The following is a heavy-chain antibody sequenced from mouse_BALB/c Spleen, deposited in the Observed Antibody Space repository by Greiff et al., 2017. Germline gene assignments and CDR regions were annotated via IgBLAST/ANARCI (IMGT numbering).Heavy chain of an antibody. Sequence: EVKLMESGGGLVQPGGSRKLSCAASGFTFSSFGMHWVRQAPEKGLEWVAYISSGSSTIYYADTVKGRFTISRDNPKNTLFLQMTSLRSEDTAMYYCARGGYDYDGADYWGQGTTLTVSS. CDR1: GFTFSSFG. V-gene: IGHV5-17*02. D-gene: IGHD2-4*01. CDR3: ARGGYDYDGADY. CDR2: ISSGSSTI. J-gene: IGHJ2*01.